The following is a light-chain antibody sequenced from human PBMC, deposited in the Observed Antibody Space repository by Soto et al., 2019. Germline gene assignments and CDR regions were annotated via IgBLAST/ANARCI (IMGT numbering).Light chain of an antibody. Sequence: IQMTQSPSSLSASVGDRVTITCRASQSISRYLNWYQQKPGKAPKVLIYGASSLQTGVPSRFSGSGSGTDCTLTISRLQPEDFATYYCQQSYNTPPWTFGQRTKADIK. V-gene: IGKV1-39*01. CDR2: GAS. CDR3: QQSYNTPPWT. CDR1: QSISRY. J-gene: IGKJ1*01.